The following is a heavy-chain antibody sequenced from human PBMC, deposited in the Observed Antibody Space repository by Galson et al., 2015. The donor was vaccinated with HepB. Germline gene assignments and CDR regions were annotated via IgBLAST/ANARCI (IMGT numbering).Heavy chain of an antibody. J-gene: IGHJ4*02. V-gene: IGHV3-23*01. D-gene: IGHD1-14*01. CDR3: TKDRPGSFDY. Sequence: SLRLSCAASGFIFSNYAMCWVRQAPGKGLEWVSFISGVGDSTYYTDSARGRFTISRDNSKNTLFLQMNSLRAEDTAVYYCTKDRPGSFDYWGQGTLVTVSS. CDR2: ISGVGDST. CDR1: GFIFSNYA.